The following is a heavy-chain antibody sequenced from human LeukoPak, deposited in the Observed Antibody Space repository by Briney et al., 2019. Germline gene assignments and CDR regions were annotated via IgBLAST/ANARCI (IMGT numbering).Heavy chain of an antibody. CDR3: ARGTVFRVLDP. CDR1: GDSFSGYY. J-gene: IGHJ5*02. CDR2: INHRGTT. V-gene: IGHV4-34*09. D-gene: IGHD1-1*01. Sequence: PSETLSLTCAVYGDSFSGYYWSWIRQPPGKGLEWIAEINHRGTTHYNPSLKSRVTISVDTSKNQFSLKLSSVTAADTAVYYCARGTVFRVLDPWGQGTLVTVSS.